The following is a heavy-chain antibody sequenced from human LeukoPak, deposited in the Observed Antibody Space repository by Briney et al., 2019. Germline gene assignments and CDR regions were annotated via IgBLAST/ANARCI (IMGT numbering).Heavy chain of an antibody. CDR2: IYPGDSDT. D-gene: IGHD1-26*01. V-gene: IGHV5-51*01. Sequence: GESLKISCKGSGYSFTDNWITWVRQMPGKRLEWMGIIYPGDSDTRYSPSFQGQVTFSADKSISTAYLQWSSLKASDTAMYYCARRGGWELPHDYWGQGTLVTVSS. CDR1: GYSFTDNW. CDR3: ARRGGWELPHDY. J-gene: IGHJ4*02.